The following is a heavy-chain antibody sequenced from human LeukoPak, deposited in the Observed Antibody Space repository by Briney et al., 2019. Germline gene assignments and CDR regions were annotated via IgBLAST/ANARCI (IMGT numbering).Heavy chain of an antibody. CDR1: GFTFSSYS. V-gene: IGHV3-21*01. CDR3: ASLMITFGGVDPGFDY. D-gene: IGHD3-16*01. J-gene: IGHJ4*02. CDR2: ISSSSSYI. Sequence: GGSLRLSCAASGFTFSSYSMNWVLQAPGKGLEWVSSISSSSSYIYYADSVKGRFTISRDNAKNSLYLQMNSLRAGDTAVYHCASLMITFGGVDPGFDYWGQGTLVTVSS.